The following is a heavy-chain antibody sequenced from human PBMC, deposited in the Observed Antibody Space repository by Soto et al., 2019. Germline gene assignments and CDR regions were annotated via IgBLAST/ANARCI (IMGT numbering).Heavy chain of an antibody. V-gene: IGHV4-31*03. Sequence: TLSVTCTVSGGSVSSGCYYWSWIRQHPGKGLEWIWYIYYSGSTYYNPSIKSRVTISVDTSKNQFYLKLSSVTAADTAVYYCARDRGVVPAATGNWFDPWGQGTLGTVS. CDR1: GGSVSSGCYY. CDR2: IYYSGST. CDR3: ARDRGVVPAATGNWFDP. J-gene: IGHJ5*02. D-gene: IGHD2-2*01.